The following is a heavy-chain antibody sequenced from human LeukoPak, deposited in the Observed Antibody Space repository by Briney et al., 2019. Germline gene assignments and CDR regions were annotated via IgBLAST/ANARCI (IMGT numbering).Heavy chain of an antibody. CDR1: GYTFTSYD. Sequence: APVKVSCKASGYTFTSYDINWVRQATGQGLEWMGWMNPNSGNTGYAQKFQGRVTMTRNTSISTAYMELSSLRSEDTAVYYCALKGVYFDWLIMDVWGQGTTVTVSS. CDR3: ALKGVYFDWLIMDV. CDR2: MNPNSGNT. D-gene: IGHD3-9*01. V-gene: IGHV1-8*01. J-gene: IGHJ6*02.